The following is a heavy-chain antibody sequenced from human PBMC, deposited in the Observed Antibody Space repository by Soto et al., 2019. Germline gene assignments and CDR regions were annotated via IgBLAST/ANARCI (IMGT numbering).Heavy chain of an antibody. CDR1: GYPLTSYA. V-gene: IGHV1-3*01. CDR2: INAGNGNT. J-gene: IGHJ4*02. Sequence: ASMKVSCKASGYPLTSYAMHWVRQAPGQRLEWLGWINAGNGNTKYSQKFQGRVTITRDTSASTAYMELSSLRSEDTAVYYCARDILFDYWGQGTLVTVSS. D-gene: IGHD2-15*01. CDR3: ARDILFDY.